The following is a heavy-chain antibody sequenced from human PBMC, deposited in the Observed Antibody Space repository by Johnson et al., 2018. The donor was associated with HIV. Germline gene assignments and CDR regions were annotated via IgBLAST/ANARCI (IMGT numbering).Heavy chain of an antibody. CDR3: VRGLDI. J-gene: IGHJ3*02. CDR1: GLTFSNYG. Sequence: QVQLVESGGGVVQPGGSLRLSCAASGLTFSNYGSHWVRQAPGKGLEWVAFIRYDGSNKYYADSVKGRFTISRDNSKNTLYLQMNSLRAEDTAVYYCVRGLDIWGQGTEVTVSS. V-gene: IGHV3-30*02. CDR2: IRYDGSNK.